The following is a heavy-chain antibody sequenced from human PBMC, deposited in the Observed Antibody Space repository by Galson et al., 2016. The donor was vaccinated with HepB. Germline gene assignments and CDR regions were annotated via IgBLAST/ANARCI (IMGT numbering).Heavy chain of an antibody. D-gene: IGHD2-15*01. CDR3: ARPNTLGGLDI. CDR2: IDPSDSYA. V-gene: IGHV5-10-1*01. J-gene: IGHJ4*02. Sequence: QSGAEAKKPGESLRISCKVSGYNFITYWINWVRHMPGQGLDWMGRIDPSDSYATYAPSFQGHVTFSVDKSTSTVFLQWNILRASDPAIYFCARPNTLGGLDIWGQGTLVTVSS. CDR1: GYNFITYW.